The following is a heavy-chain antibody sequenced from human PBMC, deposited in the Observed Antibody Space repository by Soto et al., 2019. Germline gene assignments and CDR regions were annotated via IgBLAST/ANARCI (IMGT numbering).Heavy chain of an antibody. Sequence: QVQLQESGPGLIKPSETLSLTCNVSGASINVYYWSWLGQSAGKGLEWIGRIYTTRSTNYNPALKSRVTMSVDLSKNHVSLRLTSVTAADTAVYYCVRDRLNWFDPWGQGTLVTVSS. CDR2: IYTTRST. CDR3: VRDRLNWFDP. CDR1: GASINVYY. V-gene: IGHV4-4*07. J-gene: IGHJ5*02.